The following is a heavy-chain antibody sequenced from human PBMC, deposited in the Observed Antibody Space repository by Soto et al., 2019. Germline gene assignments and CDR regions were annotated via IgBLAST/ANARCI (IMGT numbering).Heavy chain of an antibody. CDR2: MNPNSGNT. Sequence: QVQLVQSGAEVKKPGASVKVSCKASGYTFTSYDINWVRQATGQGLEWMGWMNPNSGNTGYAQKFQGRVTMTRNTSXXTAYMELSSLRSEDTAVYYCARGLSHLQYSSGWSYWGQGTLVTVSS. V-gene: IGHV1-8*01. D-gene: IGHD6-19*01. CDR3: ARGLSHLQYSSGWSY. CDR1: GYTFTSYD. J-gene: IGHJ4*02.